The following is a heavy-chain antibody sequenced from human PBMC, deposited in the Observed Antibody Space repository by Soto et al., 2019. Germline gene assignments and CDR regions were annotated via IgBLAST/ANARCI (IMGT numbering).Heavy chain of an antibody. CDR1: GGSISSYY. Sequence: SETLSVTCTVSGGSISSYYWSWIRQPPGKGLEWIGYIYYSGSTNYNPSLKSRVTISVDTSKNQFSLKLSSVTAADTAVYYCARVKSKRQLLYTNYYYGMDVWGQGTTVTVSS. V-gene: IGHV4-59*01. CDR2: IYYSGST. J-gene: IGHJ6*02. D-gene: IGHD2-2*02. CDR3: ARVKSKRQLLYTNYYYGMDV.